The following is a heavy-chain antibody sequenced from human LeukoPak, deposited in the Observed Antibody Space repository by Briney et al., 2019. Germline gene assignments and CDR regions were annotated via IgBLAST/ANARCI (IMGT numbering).Heavy chain of an antibody. CDR3: ARVGGSYYHLHALDI. J-gene: IGHJ3*02. V-gene: IGHV3-21*01. CDR1: GFTFSSYS. D-gene: IGHD1-26*01. CDR2: ISSSSSYI. Sequence: PGGSLRLSCAASGFTFSSYSMNWVRQAPGKGLEWVSSISSSSSYIYYADSVKGRFTISRDNAKNSLYLQMNSLRAEDTAVYYCARVGGSYYHLHALDIWGQGTMVTVSS.